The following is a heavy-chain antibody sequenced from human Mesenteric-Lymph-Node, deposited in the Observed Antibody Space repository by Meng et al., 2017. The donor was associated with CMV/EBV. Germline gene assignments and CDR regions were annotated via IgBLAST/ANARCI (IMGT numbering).Heavy chain of an antibody. CDR2: ISAYNGNT. V-gene: IGHV1-18*01. D-gene: IGHD2-2*01. Sequence: TFTSYGNSWVRQAPGQGLEWMGWISAYNGNTNYAQKLQGRVTMTTDTSTSTAYMELRSLRSDDTAAYYCARGPKFIVVVPAAMTFDYWGQGTLVTVSS. J-gene: IGHJ4*02. CDR3: ARGPKFIVVVPAAMTFDY. CDR1: TFTSYG.